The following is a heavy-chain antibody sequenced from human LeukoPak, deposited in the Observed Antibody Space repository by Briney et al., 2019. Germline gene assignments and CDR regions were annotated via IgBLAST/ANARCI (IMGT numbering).Heavy chain of an antibody. CDR3: AXDXYDSSASATFDY. D-gene: IGHD3-22*01. CDR2: IASDTTYM. V-gene: IGHV3-21*06. Sequence: GGSLRLSCEASGFTFSTYTVNWVRQAPGKGLEWVSSIASDTTYMKYADSVKGRFSVSRDNAKNPVFLEMKSLRADDTAVYFXAXDXYDSSASATFDYWGRGTLSPSPQ. J-gene: IGHJ4*02. CDR1: GFTFSTYT.